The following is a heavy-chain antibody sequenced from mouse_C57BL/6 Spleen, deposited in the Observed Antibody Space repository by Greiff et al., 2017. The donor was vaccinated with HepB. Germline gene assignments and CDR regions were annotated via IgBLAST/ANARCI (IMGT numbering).Heavy chain of an antibody. J-gene: IGHJ2*01. D-gene: IGHD1-1*01. CDR1: GFTFSSYA. Sequence: DVHLVESGGGLVKPGGSLKLSCAASGFTFSSYAMSWVRQTPEKRLEWVATISDGGSYTYYPDNVKGRFTISRDNAKNNLYLQMSHLKSEDTAMYYCARDEYYGLYYFDYWGQGTTLTVSS. CDR3: ARDEYYGLYYFDY. V-gene: IGHV5-4*01. CDR2: ISDGGSYT.